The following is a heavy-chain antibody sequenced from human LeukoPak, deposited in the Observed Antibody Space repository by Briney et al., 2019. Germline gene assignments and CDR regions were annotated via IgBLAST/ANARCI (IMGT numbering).Heavy chain of an antibody. CDR3: ARIYSGSPRDY. CDR1: GGSISGYY. J-gene: IGHJ4*02. V-gene: IGHV4-59*01. Sequence: PSETLSLTCTVSGGSISGYYWSWIRQPPGKGLEWIGYIYYSGSTNYNPSLKSRVTISVDTSKNQFSLKLSSVTAADTAVYYCARIYSGSPRDYWGQGTLVTVSS. D-gene: IGHD1-26*01. CDR2: IYYSGST.